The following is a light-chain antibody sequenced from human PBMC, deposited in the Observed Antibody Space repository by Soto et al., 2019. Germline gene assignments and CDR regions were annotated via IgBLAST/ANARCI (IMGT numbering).Light chain of an antibody. J-gene: IGLJ2*01. V-gene: IGLV2-8*01. CDR2: EVF. CDR3: SSYAVSNSLL. CDR1: RNDVGAFNY. Sequence: QSALTQPPSASGSLGQSVTISCTGTRNDVGAFNYVSWYQQNPGRAPKLLIYEVFKRPSGVPDRFSGSKSGNTASLTVSGLQADDEAEYYCSSYAVSNSLLFGGGTKLTVL.